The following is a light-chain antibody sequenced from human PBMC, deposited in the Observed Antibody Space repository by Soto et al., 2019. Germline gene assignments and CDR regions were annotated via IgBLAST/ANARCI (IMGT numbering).Light chain of an antibody. CDR3: QQSYSNPRT. V-gene: IGKV1-39*01. CDR2: GAS. J-gene: IGKJ1*01. Sequence: DIQITQSPSSLSASVGDRVTITCRASQSISSYLNWYHQKPGKAPKLLINGASSLQSGVPSRFSGSGSGIDFTLTISSLQPDDFATYYCQQSYSNPRTFGQGTKVDIK. CDR1: QSISSY.